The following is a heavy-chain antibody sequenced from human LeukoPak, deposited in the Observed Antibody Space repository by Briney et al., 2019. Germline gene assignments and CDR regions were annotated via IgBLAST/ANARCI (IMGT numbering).Heavy chain of an antibody. Sequence: GESLKISCKGSGYSFTSYWIGWVRQMPGKGLEWMGIIYPGDSDTRYSPSFQGQVTISADKSISTANLQWSSLKASDTAMYYCARPKRDRGYEVDYWGQGTLVTVSS. V-gene: IGHV5-51*01. CDR1: GYSFTSYW. J-gene: IGHJ4*02. CDR2: IYPGDSDT. CDR3: ARPKRDRGYEVDY. D-gene: IGHD5-12*01.